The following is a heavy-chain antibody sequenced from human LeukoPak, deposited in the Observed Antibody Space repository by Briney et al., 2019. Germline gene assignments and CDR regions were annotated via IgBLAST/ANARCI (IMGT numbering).Heavy chain of an antibody. CDR2: INEDGGEK. CDR1: GFPFTTYW. Sequence: GGSLRLSCAASGFPFTTYWMSWVRQAPGKGLEWVANINEDGGEKYYADSVKGRFIISRDNARNTLYVQMNNLRAEDTAAYYCARTSGDPFDYWGQGTLLAVSS. J-gene: IGHJ4*02. V-gene: IGHV3-7*01. CDR3: ARTSGDPFDY. D-gene: IGHD4-17*01.